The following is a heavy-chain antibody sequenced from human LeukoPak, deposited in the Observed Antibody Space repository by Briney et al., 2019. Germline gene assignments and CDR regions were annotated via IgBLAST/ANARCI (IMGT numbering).Heavy chain of an antibody. Sequence: GGSLRLSCAASGFTFSSHAMGWVRQAAEKGLEWGSVVSGSGGSTFYANSVKGRFTISRDNSKNTLFLQMNSLRAEDTAIYYCAKDYESSAYYYSYSYFDYWGQGALVTVSS. CDR3: AKDYESSAYYYSYSYFDY. J-gene: IGHJ4*02. D-gene: IGHD3-22*01. CDR2: VSGSGGST. CDR1: GFTFSSHA. V-gene: IGHV3-23*01.